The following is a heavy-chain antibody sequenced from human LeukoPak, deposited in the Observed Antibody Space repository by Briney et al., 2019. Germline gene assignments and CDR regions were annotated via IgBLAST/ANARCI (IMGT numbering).Heavy chain of an antibody. CDR2: INSDGSST. V-gene: IGHV3-74*01. D-gene: IGHD6-19*01. J-gene: IGHJ4*02. CDR1: GFTFSSYW. CDR3: ARDRLPYSSGWPFDY. Sequence: GGSLRLSCAASGFTFSSYWMHWVCQAPGKGLVWVSRINSDGSSTSYADSVKGRFTISRDNAKNTLYLQMNSLRAEDTAVYYCARDRLPYSSGWPFDYWGQGTLVTVSS.